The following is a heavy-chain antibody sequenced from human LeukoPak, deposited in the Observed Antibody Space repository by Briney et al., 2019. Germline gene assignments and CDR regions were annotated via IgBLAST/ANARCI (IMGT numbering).Heavy chain of an antibody. V-gene: IGHV3-23*01. CDR1: GFTFSSYA. CDR2: LSSGGAAT. Sequence: GGSLRLSCAVSGFTFSSYAMSWVRQAPGKGLAWVSALSSGGAATYYADSVKGRFTISRDNYKNTLYLQMSSLRAEDTAVYYCAKVILGVNVPHWFDRWGQGTLVTVSS. J-gene: IGHJ5*02. D-gene: IGHD3-3*01. CDR3: AKVILGVNVPHWFDR.